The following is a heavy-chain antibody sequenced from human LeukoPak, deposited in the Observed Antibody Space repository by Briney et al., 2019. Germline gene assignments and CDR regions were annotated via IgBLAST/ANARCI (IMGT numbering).Heavy chain of an antibody. CDR3: ASGEGYSSGWYGDDY. Sequence: SETLSLTCTVSSGSISSDDYYWNWIRQHPGKGLEWIGYIYYSGNTYYNPSLKSRVTISVDTSKNQFSLKLSSVTAADTAVYYCASGEGYSSGWYGDDYWGQGTLVTVSS. CDR1: SGSISSDDYY. V-gene: IGHV4-30-4*08. D-gene: IGHD6-19*01. J-gene: IGHJ4*02. CDR2: IYYSGNT.